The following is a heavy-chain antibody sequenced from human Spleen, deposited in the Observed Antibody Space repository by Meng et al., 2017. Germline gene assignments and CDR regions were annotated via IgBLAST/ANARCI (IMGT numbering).Heavy chain of an antibody. CDR1: GDSISNTESY. CDR3: ARYLYGGSRYTNLFDP. D-gene: IGHD2-15*01. J-gene: IGHJ5*01. V-gene: IGHV4-30-4*01. Sequence: QVQLQESGPGLVKPSQTLSLSCSVSGDSISNTESYWGWIRQPPGKGLEWIGYKHYSGTTYYNPSLQSRVSMSVDTSKNQFSLTLSSVTAADTAVYWCARYLYGGSRYTNLFDPWGLGTLVTVSS. CDR2: KHYSGTT.